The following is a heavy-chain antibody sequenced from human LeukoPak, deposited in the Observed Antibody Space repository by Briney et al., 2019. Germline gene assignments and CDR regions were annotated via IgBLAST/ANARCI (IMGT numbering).Heavy chain of an antibody. D-gene: IGHD2-2*01. CDR1: GGTFSSYA. CDR3: ARDPYCSSTSXSMXGXXXXXY. CDR2: IIPILGIA. J-gene: IGHJ4*02. V-gene: IGHV1-69*04. Sequence: GASVKVSCKASGGTFSSYAISWVRQAPGQGLEWMGRIIPILGIANYAQKFQGRVTITADKSTSTAYMELSSLRSEDTAVYYCARDPYCSSTSXSMXGXXXXXYWGXGXLXTVSS.